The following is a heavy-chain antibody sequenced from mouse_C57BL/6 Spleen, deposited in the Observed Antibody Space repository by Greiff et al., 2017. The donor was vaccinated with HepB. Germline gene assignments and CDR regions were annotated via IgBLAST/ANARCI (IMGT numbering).Heavy chain of an antibody. D-gene: IGHD1-1*01. CDR2: ISYDGSN. Sequence: EVKLQESGPGLVKPSQSLSLTCSVTGYSITSGYYWNWIRQFPGNKLEWMGYISYDGSNNYNPSLKNRISITRDTSKNQFFLKLNSVTTEDTATYYCARRVYYGSSYGGAMDYWGQGTSVTVSS. V-gene: IGHV3-6*01. CDR1: GYSITSGYY. J-gene: IGHJ4*01. CDR3: ARRVYYGSSYGGAMDY.